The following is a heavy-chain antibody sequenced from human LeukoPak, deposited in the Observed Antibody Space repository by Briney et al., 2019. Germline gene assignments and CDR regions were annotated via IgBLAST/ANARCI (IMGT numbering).Heavy chain of an antibody. J-gene: IGHJ1*01. CDR3: AREPSGNFGQLVSSAGYFQH. V-gene: IGHV3-30-3*01. D-gene: IGHD5/OR15-5a*01. Sequence: PGGSLRLSCATSGFTFSNYAIHWVRQAPGKGLEWVADISFDGDNEYYADSVRGRFMIARDNSKNTVYLQMNSLTIEDTAVYYCAREPSGNFGQLVSSAGYFQHWGQGTRVTVSS. CDR2: ISFDGDNE. CDR1: GFTFSNYA.